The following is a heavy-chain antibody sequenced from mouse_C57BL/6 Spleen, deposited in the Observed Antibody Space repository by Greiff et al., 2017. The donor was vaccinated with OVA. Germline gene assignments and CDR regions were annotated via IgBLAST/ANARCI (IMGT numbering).Heavy chain of an antibody. CDR2: IWSGGST. V-gene: IGHV2-2*01. CDR3: ARGATVVNFDY. J-gene: IGHJ2*01. CDR1: GFSLTSYG. D-gene: IGHD1-1*01. Sequence: VQLQQSGPGLVQPSQSLSITCTVSGFSLTSYGVHWVRQSPGKGLEWLGVIWSGGSTDYNAAFISRLSISKDNSKSQVFFKMNSLQADDTAIYYCARGATVVNFDYWGQGTTLTVSS.